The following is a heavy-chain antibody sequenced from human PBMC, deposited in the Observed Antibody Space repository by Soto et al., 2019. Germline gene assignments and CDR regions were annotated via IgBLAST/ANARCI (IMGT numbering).Heavy chain of an antibody. Sequence: ESGGGLVKPGGSLRLSCAASGFTFSTYSMNWVRQAPGKGLEWVSSISSSSSYIYYAGSVKGRFTISRDNAKNSLYLQMNSLRAEDTAVYYCASPEYYYDTSGWYYWGQGTLVTVSS. J-gene: IGHJ4*02. CDR2: ISSSSSYI. CDR3: ASPEYYYDTSGWYY. CDR1: GFTFSTYS. V-gene: IGHV3-21*01. D-gene: IGHD3-22*01.